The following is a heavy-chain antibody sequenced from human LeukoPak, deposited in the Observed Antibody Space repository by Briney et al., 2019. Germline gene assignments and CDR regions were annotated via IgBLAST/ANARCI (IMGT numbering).Heavy chain of an antibody. Sequence: PGGSLRLYCAASGFTFSTYAMHWVRQAPGKGLEYVSAISSNGQSTYYADSVKGRFTISRDNSKNTLYLQMNSLRAEDTAVYYCARDGGNGYSYGWRFSLDWGQGTLVTVSS. V-gene: IGHV3-64*02. CDR3: ARDGGNGYSYGWRFSLD. D-gene: IGHD5-18*01. CDR2: ISSNGQST. CDR1: GFTFSTYA. J-gene: IGHJ4*02.